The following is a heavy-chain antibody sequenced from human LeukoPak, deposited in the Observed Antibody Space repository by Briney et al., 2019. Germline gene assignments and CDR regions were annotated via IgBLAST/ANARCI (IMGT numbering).Heavy chain of an antibody. CDR3: ARDVANYYGSGSYDY. CDR2: ISSSSSYI. D-gene: IGHD3-10*01. J-gene: IGHJ4*02. V-gene: IGHV3-21*01. Sequence: KPGGSLRLSCAASGFTFSSYSMNWVRQAPGKGLEWVSSISSSSSYIYYADSVKGRFTISRDNAKNSLYLQMNSLRAEGTAVYYCARDVANYYGSGSYDYWGQGTLVTVSS. CDR1: GFTFSSYS.